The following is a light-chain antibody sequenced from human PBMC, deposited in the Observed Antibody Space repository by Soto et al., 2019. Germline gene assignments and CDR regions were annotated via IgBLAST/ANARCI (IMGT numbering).Light chain of an antibody. CDR3: QQYDSSPWP. CDR2: GAS. V-gene: IGKV3-20*01. Sequence: EIVLTQSPGTLSLSPGERATLSCRASQSVSSSFLAWYQQKPGQAPRPLIYGASSRATGIPDRFSGSGSGTDLTLTISRLEPEDFAVYYCQQYDSSPWPFGQGTKVEIK. CDR1: QSVSSSF. J-gene: IGKJ1*01.